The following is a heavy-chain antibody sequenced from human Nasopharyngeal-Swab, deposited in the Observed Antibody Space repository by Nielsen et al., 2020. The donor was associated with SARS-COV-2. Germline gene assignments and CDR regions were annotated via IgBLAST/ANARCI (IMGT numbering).Heavy chain of an antibody. CDR2: IHYSGST. V-gene: IGHV4-39*07. J-gene: IGHJ5*02. CDR3: ARGHLLERRHELMGFWFDP. Sequence: WIRQPPGKGLEWIGAIHYSGSTYYNPSLKSRVTISVDTSKNQFSLKLSSVTAADTAVYYCARGHLLERRHELMGFWFDPWGQGTLVTVSS. D-gene: IGHD1-1*01.